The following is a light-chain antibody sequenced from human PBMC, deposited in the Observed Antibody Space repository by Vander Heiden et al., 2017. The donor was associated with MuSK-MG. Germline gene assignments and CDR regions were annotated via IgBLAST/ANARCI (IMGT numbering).Light chain of an antibody. J-gene: IGLJ2*01. CDR2: DVN. CDR1: SGDIGAYNS. V-gene: IGLV2-14*03. CDR3: SSFASGSTDVI. Sequence: QSALTQPASVSGSPGQSITISCTGTSGDIGAYNSVSWYQQQPGKAPKLMIFDVNSRPSGVSHRFSGSKSGNTASLTISGLQAEDEADYYCSSFASGSTDVIFGGGTKLTVL.